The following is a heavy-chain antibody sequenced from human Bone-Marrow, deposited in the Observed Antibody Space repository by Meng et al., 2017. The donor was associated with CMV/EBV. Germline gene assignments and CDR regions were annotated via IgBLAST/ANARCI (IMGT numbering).Heavy chain of an antibody. J-gene: IGHJ4*02. V-gene: IGHV4-39*06. CDR2: IYYSGST. CDR1: GGSISSSSYY. CDR3: TRRNDVLGENDKSFDY. Sequence: SESLSLTCTVSGGSISSSSYYWGWIRQPPGKGLEWIGNIYYSGSTYYNPSLKSRVTISEDTSKNQFPLKQSSVTAANTAVYYGTRRNDVLGENDKSFDYWGQGTLVTVSS. D-gene: IGHD3-9*01.